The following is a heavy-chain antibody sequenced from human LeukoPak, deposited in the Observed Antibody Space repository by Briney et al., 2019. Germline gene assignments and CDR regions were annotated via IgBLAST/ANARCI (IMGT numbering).Heavy chain of an antibody. CDR1: GGSFSGYY. D-gene: IGHD6-19*01. CDR2: INHSGST. V-gene: IGHV4-34*01. CDR3: ARVRYSSGHNWFDP. Sequence: PSETLSLTCAVYGGSFSGYYWSWIRQPPGKGLEWIGEINHSGSTNYNPSLKSRVTISVDTSKNQFSLKLSSVTAADTAVYYCARVRYSSGHNWFDPWGQGTLVTVSS. J-gene: IGHJ5*02.